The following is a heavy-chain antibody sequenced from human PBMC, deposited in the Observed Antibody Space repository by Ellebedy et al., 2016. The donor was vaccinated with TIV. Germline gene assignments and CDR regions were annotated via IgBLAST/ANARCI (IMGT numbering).Heavy chain of an antibody. CDR3: ARGGSYMYYVILTGGAEYFQH. J-gene: IGHJ1*01. Sequence: GESLKISCAASGFTFSSYGMHWVRQAPGKGLEWVAFIRYDGSNKYYADSVKGRFTISRDNSKNTLYLQMNSLRAEDTAVYYCARGGSYMYYVILTGGAEYFQHWGQGTLVTVSS. CDR2: IRYDGSNK. CDR1: GFTFSSYG. D-gene: IGHD3-9*01. V-gene: IGHV3-30*02.